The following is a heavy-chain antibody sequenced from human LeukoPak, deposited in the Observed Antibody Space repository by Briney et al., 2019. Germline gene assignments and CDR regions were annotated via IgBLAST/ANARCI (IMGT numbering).Heavy chain of an antibody. D-gene: IGHD5-24*01. CDR2: IIPIFGTA. CDR1: GGTFSSYA. V-gene: IGHV1-69*13. J-gene: IGHJ4*02. Sequence: SVKVSCKASGGTFSSYAISWVRQAPGQGLEWMGGIIPIFGTANYAQKFQGRVTITADESTSTAYMELSSLRSEDTAVYYCAREVWLERRSNYFDYWGQESLVTVSS. CDR3: AREVWLERRSNYFDY.